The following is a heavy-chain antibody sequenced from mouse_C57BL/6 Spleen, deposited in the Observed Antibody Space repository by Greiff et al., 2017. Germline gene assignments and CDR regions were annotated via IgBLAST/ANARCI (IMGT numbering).Heavy chain of an antibody. V-gene: IGHV1-82*01. CDR2: IYPGDGDT. D-gene: IGHD2-5*01. CDR1: GYAFSSYW. CDR3: AREGTYYRNYDYAMDY. Sequence: VQLQQSGPELVKPGASVKISCKASGYAFSSYWMNWVKQRPGKGLEWIGRIYPGDGDTNYNGKFKGKATLTADKSSSTAYMQRSSLTSEDSAVDICAREGTYYRNYDYAMDYWGQGTSVTVAT. J-gene: IGHJ4*01.